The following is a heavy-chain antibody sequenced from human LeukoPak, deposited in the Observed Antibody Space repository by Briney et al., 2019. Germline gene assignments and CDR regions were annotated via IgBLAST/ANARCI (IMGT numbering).Heavy chain of an antibody. V-gene: IGHV4-34*01. Sequence: SETLSLTCAVYGGSFSGYYWSWIRQPPGKGLEWIGEINHSGSTNYNPSLKSRVTISVDTSKNQFSLKLSSVTAADTAVYYCARSTDTIFGVVQSRGAFDIWGQGTMVTVSS. CDR2: INHSGST. CDR3: ARSTDTIFGVVQSRGAFDI. CDR1: GGSFSGYY. D-gene: IGHD3-3*01. J-gene: IGHJ3*02.